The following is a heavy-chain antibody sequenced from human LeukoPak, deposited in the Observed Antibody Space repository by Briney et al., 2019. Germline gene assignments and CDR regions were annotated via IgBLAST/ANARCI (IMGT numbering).Heavy chain of an antibody. V-gene: IGHV4-30-4*01. CDR1: GGSISSGDYY. CDR3: ARGGYCSSTSCYRVRFDP. CDR2: IYYSGST. J-gene: IGHJ5*02. D-gene: IGHD2-2*01. Sequence: SETLSLTCTVSGGSISSGDYYWSWIRQPPGKGLEWIGYIYYSGSTYYNPSLKSRLTISVDTSKNQFSLRLCSVTAADTAVYYCARGGYCSSTSCYRVRFDPWGQGNLVTVSS.